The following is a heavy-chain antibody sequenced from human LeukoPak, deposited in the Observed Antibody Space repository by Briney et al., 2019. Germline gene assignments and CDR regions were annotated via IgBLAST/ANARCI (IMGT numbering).Heavy chain of an antibody. V-gene: IGHV3-74*01. J-gene: IGHJ4*02. D-gene: IGHD6-13*01. CDR3: ARGDSSLDY. CDR2: INHDGSDT. Sequence: AGGSLRLSCAASGFTFKLYWMHWVRQVPGRGPVWVSRINHDGSDTIYAGSVRGRFTISRDDAKNTLYLQMNNLRAEDTAVYYCARGDSSLDYWGQGTLVTVSS. CDR1: GFTFKLYW.